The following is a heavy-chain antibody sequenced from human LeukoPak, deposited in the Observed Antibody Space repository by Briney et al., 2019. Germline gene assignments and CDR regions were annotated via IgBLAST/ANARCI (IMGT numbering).Heavy chain of an antibody. CDR1: GGSISSGGYS. J-gene: IGHJ4*02. Sequence: SETLSLTCAVSGGSISSGGYSWSWIRQPPGKGLEWIGYIYHSGSTYYNPSLKSRVTISVDRSKNQFSLKLSSVTAADTAVYYCARVGRSSGVGIDYWGQGTLVTVST. D-gene: IGHD3-22*01. CDR2: IYHSGST. CDR3: ARVGRSSGVGIDY. V-gene: IGHV4-30-2*01.